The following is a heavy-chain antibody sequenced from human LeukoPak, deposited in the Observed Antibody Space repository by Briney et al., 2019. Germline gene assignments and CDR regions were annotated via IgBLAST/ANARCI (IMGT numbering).Heavy chain of an antibody. CDR1: GYTFTGYY. CDR3: ASIVAAGTPVFDY. J-gene: IGHJ4*02. D-gene: IGHD6-13*01. V-gene: IGHV1-2*02. CDR2: INPNSGGT. Sequence: ASVKVSCKASGYTFTGYYMNWVRQAPGQGLEWMGWINPNSGGTNYAQKFQGRVTMTRDTSISTAYMELSRLRSDDTAVYYCASIVAAGTPVFDYWGQGTLVTVSS.